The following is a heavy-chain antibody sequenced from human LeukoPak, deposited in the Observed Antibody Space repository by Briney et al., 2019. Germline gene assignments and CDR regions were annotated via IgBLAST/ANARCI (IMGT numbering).Heavy chain of an antibody. V-gene: IGHV3-20*04. CDR3: AREQRRYMDV. CDR2: IKWNGGST. J-gene: IGHJ6*02. CDR1: GFTFSSYG. Sequence: GGFLRLSCAASGFTFSSYGMHWVRQAPGKGVGWVCGIKWNGGSTGYADSVKGRFTISRDNAKNSLYLQMNSLRAEDTALYYCAREQRRYMDVWGQGATVTVSS.